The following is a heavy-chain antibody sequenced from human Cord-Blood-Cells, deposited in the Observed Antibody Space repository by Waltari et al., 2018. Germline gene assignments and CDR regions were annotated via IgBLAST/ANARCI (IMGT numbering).Heavy chain of an antibody. CDR1: GGSISSSSYY. D-gene: IGHD1-1*01. CDR3: ARRRNWNYVDY. Sequence: QLQLQESGPGLVKPSETLSLTCTVSGGSISSSSYYWGWLRQPPGKGLEWMGSIYSSGSTDYHPSRKRRVTISVDTAKNHFSLKLSSVTAADTAVYYCARRRNWNYVDYWGQGTLVTVSS. CDR2: IYSSGST. V-gene: IGHV4-39*01. J-gene: IGHJ4*02.